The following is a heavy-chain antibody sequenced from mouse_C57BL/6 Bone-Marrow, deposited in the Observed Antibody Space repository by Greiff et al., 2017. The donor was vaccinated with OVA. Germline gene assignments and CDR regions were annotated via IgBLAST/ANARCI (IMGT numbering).Heavy chain of an antibody. D-gene: IGHD1-1*01. CDR3: ARPAPLYYGSSSYYFDY. J-gene: IGHJ2*01. V-gene: IGHV1-54*01. CDR1: GYAFTNYL. CDR2: INPGSGGT. Sequence: QVQLKESGAELVRPGTSVKVSCKASGYAFTNYLIEWVKQRPGQGLEWIGVINPGSGGTNYNEKFKGKATLTADKSSSTAYMQLSSLTSEDSAVYFCARPAPLYYGSSSYYFDYWGQGTTLTVSS.